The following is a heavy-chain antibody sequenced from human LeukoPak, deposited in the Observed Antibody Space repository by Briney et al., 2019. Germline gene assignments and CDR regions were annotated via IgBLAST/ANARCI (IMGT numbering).Heavy chain of an antibody. CDR3: ARVEQGQWELLGY. J-gene: IGHJ4*02. CDR2: MNPNSGNT. V-gene: IGHV1-8*01. D-gene: IGHD1-26*01. CDR1: GYTFTSCD. Sequence: ASVKVSCKASGYTFTSCDINWVRQATGQGLEWMGWMNPNSGNTGYAQKFQGRVTMTRNTSISTAYMELSSLRSEDTAVYYCARVEQGQWELLGYWGPGTLVTVSS.